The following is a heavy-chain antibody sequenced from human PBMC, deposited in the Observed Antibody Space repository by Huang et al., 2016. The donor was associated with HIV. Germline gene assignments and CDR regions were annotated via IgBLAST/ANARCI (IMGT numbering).Heavy chain of an antibody. J-gene: IGHJ4*02. CDR1: GFSLTSSGVA. CDR2: IYWDNEE. Sequence: QITLKESGPTLVKPTQTLTLTCTFSGFSLTSSGVAVGWIRKPPGKALEWLALIYWDNEERFRPSRKTRLTITKDTPKNEVVLTMTNMDPVDTATYYCVHRLRYGKWYVDYWGQGVLVTVSS. CDR3: VHRLRYGKWYVDY. V-gene: IGHV2-5*02. D-gene: IGHD6-13*01.